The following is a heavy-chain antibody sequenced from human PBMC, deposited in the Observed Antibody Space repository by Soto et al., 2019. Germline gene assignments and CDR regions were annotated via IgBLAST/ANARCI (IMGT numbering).Heavy chain of an antibody. CDR2: ITGNGGTT. V-gene: IGHV3-23*01. D-gene: IGHD3-10*01. CDR1: GFTFSTYA. Sequence: GGSLRLSCAVSGFTFSTYAMTWVRQAPGKGLEWVSGITGNGGTTYYADSVKGRFIISRDNAKNTLYLQMNSLRAEDTAVYYCAKTSSGKSRSGVDVWGQGTTVTVSS. J-gene: IGHJ6*02. CDR3: AKTSSGKSRSGVDV.